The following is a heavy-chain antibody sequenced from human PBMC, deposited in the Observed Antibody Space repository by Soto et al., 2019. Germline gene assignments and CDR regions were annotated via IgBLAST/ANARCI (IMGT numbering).Heavy chain of an antibody. V-gene: IGHV4-30-4*01. CDR1: GGSISSGDYY. CDR2: IYYSGST. Sequence: SETLSLTCTVSGGSISSGDYYWSWIRPPPGQGLEWIGYIYYSGSTYYNPSIKSRVTISEDTSKNQFSRKLSSVTAADTAVYCCAREADSSWYDFWGQGTLVTVSS. J-gene: IGHJ5*01. D-gene: IGHD6-13*01. CDR3: AREADSSWYDF.